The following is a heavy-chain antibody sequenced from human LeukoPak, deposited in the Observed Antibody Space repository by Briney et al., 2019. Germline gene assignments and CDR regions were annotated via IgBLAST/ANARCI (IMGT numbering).Heavy chain of an antibody. CDR2: ISYDGSNK. D-gene: IGHD5-12*01. V-gene: IGHV3-30*18. J-gene: IGHJ4*02. CDR3: AKEGGTGYHDY. Sequence: GGSLRLSCAASGSTFSSYGMHWVRQAPGKGLEWVAVISYDGSNKYYADSVKGRFTISRDNSKNTLYLQMNSLRAEDTAVYYCAKEGGTGYHDYWGQGTLVTVSS. CDR1: GSTFSSYG.